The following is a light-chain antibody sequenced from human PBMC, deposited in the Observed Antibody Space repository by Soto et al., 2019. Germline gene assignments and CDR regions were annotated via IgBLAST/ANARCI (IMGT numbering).Light chain of an antibody. V-gene: IGKV1-5*03. Sequence: DIQMTQSPSTLPASLGDRVTITCRASQSISSWLAWYQQKPGKAPKLLIYKASSLESGVPSRFRGSGSGTEFTLTISSLQPDDFEPYYCQHYNSYSVAFGQGTKVDIK. J-gene: IGKJ1*01. CDR2: KAS. CDR3: QHYNSYSVA. CDR1: QSISSW.